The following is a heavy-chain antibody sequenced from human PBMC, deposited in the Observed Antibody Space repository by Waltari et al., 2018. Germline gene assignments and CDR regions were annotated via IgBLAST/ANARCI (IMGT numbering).Heavy chain of an antibody. V-gene: IGHV1-69*13. CDR1: GGTFSSYA. CDR3: ARPEGYCSGGSCYTPLDY. D-gene: IGHD2-15*01. Sequence: QVQLVQSGAEVKKPGSSVKVSCKASGGTFSSYAISWVRQAPGQGLEWRGGIIPILGTANYAKKFQGRVTITADESTSTAYMELSSLRAEDTAVYYCARPEGYCSGGSCYTPLDYWGQGTLVTVSS. J-gene: IGHJ4*02. CDR2: IIPILGTA.